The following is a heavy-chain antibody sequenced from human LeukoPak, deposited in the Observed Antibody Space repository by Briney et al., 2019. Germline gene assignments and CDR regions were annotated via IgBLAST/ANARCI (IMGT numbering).Heavy chain of an antibody. V-gene: IGHV4-59*11. CDR3: ARDQDWNFDY. CDR2: IYYSGST. D-gene: IGHD3/OR15-3a*01. Sequence: SETLSLTCSVSGGSISSHYWSWIRQPPGKGLEWIGYIYYSGSTYYNPSLRSRVTISVDTSKNQFSLKLSSVTAADTAVYYCARDQDWNFDYWGQGTLVTVSS. CDR1: GGSISSHY. J-gene: IGHJ4*02.